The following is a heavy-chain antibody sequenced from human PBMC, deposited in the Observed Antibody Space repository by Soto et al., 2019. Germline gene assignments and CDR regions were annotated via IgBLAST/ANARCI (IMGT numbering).Heavy chain of an antibody. D-gene: IGHD6-6*01. CDR3: ARVLQLGGYYYYGMDV. Sequence: ATLSLTCIVSGFTFSSYSMNWVRQAPGKGLEWVSSISSSSYIYYADSVKGRFTISRDNAKNSLYLQMNSLRAEDTAVYYCARVLQLGGYYYYGMDVWGQGTTVTVSS. J-gene: IGHJ6*02. CDR2: ISSSSYI. CDR1: GFTFSSYS. V-gene: IGHV3-21*01.